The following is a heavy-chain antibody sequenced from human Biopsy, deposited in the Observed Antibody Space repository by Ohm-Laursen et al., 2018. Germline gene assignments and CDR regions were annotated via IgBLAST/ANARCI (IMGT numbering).Heavy chain of an antibody. CDR2: IIPIPNVA. V-gene: IGHV1-69*01. CDR3: ARGEGSSWFYP. J-gene: IGHJ5*02. D-gene: IGHD1-26*01. CDR1: GDSFSSYV. Sequence: SSVKVSCKASGDSFSSYVIGWVRQAPGQGLEWMGGIIPIPNVATYAQKFQGRITITADESTSTAYMELSSLTSDDTAVYFCARGEGSSWFYPWGHGTLVTVSS.